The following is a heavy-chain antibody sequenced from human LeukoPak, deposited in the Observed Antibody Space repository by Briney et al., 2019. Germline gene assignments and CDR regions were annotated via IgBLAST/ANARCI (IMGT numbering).Heavy chain of an antibody. D-gene: IGHD3-9*01. J-gene: IGHJ4*02. CDR2: ISSSSSYI. CDR1: GFTFSSYS. CDR3: ARDFRSYDILTGYQVPYFDY. Sequence: GGSLRLSCAASGFTFSSYSMNWVRQAPGKGLEWVSSISSSSSYIYYADSVKGRFTISRDNAKNSLYLQMNSLRAEDTAVYYCARDFRSYDILTGYQVPYFDYWGQGTLVTVSS. V-gene: IGHV3-21*01.